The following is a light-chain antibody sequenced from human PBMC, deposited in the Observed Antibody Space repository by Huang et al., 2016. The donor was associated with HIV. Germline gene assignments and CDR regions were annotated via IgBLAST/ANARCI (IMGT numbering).Light chain of an antibody. Sequence: DIQMTQSPSSLSASVGDRVTITCQASQDISNYLNWYQQKQWKAPKILIYDASNLETVVSSMFSGSGSGTDFTFTISRLQPEDIATYYCQHYDNLRTFGQGTKVEIK. CDR1: QDISNY. CDR2: DAS. V-gene: IGKV1-33*01. J-gene: IGKJ1*01. CDR3: QHYDNLRT.